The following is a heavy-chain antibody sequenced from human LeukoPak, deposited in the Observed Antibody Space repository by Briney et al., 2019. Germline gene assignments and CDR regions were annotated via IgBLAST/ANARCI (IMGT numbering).Heavy chain of an antibody. Sequence: SQILSLTCAVSGGSISSGGYSWSWIRQPPGKDLEWIGYIYHSGSTYYDPSLKSRVTISVDRSKNQFSLKLSSVTAADTAVYYGARDYGSGYFDYWGQGTLVTVSS. V-gene: IGHV4-30-2*01. CDR3: ARDYGSGYFDY. CDR1: GGSISSGGYS. CDR2: IYHSGST. D-gene: IGHD3-10*01. J-gene: IGHJ4*02.